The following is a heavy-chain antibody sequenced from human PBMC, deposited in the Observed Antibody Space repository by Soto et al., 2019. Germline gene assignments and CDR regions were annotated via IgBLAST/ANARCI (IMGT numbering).Heavy chain of an antibody. V-gene: IGHV3-74*01. CDR3: ARDRSYAMEV. CDR1: GFSIRDYW. J-gene: IGHJ6*02. CDR2: INGDASST. Sequence: GGSLRLSCEASGFSIRDYWMHWVRQAPGEGLVWVSCINGDASSTTYADSVKGRFTISRDDAKNTVYLQMTSLRAEDTAVYFCARDRSYAMEVWGQGTRVTVSS.